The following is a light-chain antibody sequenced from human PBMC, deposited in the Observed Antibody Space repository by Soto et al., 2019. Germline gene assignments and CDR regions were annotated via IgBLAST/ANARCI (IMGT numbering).Light chain of an antibody. V-gene: IGLV2-14*01. Sequence: QSALTQPASVSGSPGQSITISCTGTSSDVGYYNYVSWFQQHPGKAPKLMIYEVVNRPSGVSIRFSGSKSGNTASLTITVLQAEDEADYYCSSYASGSTYVFGTVTKVTVL. CDR1: SSDVGYYNY. CDR3: SSYASGSTYV. CDR2: EVV. J-gene: IGLJ1*01.